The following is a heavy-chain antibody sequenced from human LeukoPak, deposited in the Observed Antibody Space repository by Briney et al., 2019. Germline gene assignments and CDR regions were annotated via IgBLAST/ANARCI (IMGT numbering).Heavy chain of an antibody. CDR3: ARSRGWYSSMGIDY. D-gene: IGHD6-19*01. Sequence: SETLSLTCAVYGGSFSGYYWSWIRQPPGKGLEWIGEISHSGSTNYNPSLKSRVTISVDTSKNQFSLKLSSVTAADTAVYYCARSRGWYSSMGIDYWGQGTLVTVSS. J-gene: IGHJ4*02. CDR1: GGSFSGYY. V-gene: IGHV4-34*01. CDR2: ISHSGST.